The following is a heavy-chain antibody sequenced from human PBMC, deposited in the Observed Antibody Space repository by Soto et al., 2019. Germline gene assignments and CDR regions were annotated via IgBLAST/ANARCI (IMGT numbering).Heavy chain of an antibody. J-gene: IGHJ6*02. CDR1: GGSISSGGYS. CDR2: IHHSGRT. CDR3: ASMVRGMDV. V-gene: IGHV4-30-2*01. D-gene: IGHD3-10*01. Sequence: QLQLQESGSGLVKPSQTLSLTCAVSGGSISSGGYSWSWIGQPPGKGLEWIGYIHHSGRTYYNPSLKRRVTTAVDRSKNQFSLKLSSVPAADTAVYYCASMVRGMDVWGQGTTVTVSS.